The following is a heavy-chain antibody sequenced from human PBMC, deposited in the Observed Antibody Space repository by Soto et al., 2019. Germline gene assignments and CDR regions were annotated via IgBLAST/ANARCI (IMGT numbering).Heavy chain of an antibody. V-gene: IGHV4-39*01. D-gene: IGHD2-15*01. Sequence: PETLSLTCTVSVGSISSSSYYSAWIRKPPGKGLEWIGSIYYSGSTYYNPSLKSRVTISVDTSKNQFSLKLSSVTAADTAVYYCARHRQYCSGGSCYSLSYYGMDVWGQGTTVS. CDR2: IYYSGST. J-gene: IGHJ6*02. CDR1: VGSISSSSYY. CDR3: ARHRQYCSGGSCYSLSYYGMDV.